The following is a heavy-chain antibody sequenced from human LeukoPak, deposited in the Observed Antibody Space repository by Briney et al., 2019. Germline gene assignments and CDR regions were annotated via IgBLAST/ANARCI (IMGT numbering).Heavy chain of an antibody. Sequence: GGSLRLSCAAPGFTFSSHGMNWVRQAPGKGLEWVSGIRGDGVTTYYADSVKGRFTISRDNAKNSLYLQMNSLRAEDTAVYYCAELGITMIGGVWGKGTTVTISS. V-gene: IGHV3-23*01. CDR1: GFTFSSHG. CDR2: IRGDGVTT. D-gene: IGHD3-10*02. CDR3: AELGITMIGGV. J-gene: IGHJ6*04.